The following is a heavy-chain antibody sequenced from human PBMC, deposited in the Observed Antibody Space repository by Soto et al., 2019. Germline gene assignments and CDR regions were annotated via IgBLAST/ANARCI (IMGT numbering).Heavy chain of an antibody. CDR3: AKDQKGYYGDYTGS. D-gene: IGHD4-17*01. J-gene: IGHJ5*02. CDR2: ISYDGSNK. V-gene: IGHV3-30*18. Sequence: QVQLVESGGGVVQPGRSLRLSCAASGFTFSSYGMHWVRQAPGKGLEWVAVISYDGSNKYYADSVKGRFTISRDNSKNTLYLQMNSLRAEDTAVYYCAKDQKGYYGDYTGSWGQGTLVTVSS. CDR1: GFTFSSYG.